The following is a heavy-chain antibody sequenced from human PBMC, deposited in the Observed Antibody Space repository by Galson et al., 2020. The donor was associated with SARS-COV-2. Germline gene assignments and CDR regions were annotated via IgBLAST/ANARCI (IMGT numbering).Heavy chain of an antibody. CDR3: ARGEPNDY. V-gene: IGHV4-4*07. Sequence: ETSETLSLTCTVSGGSITTYYWSWFRQPAGKGLEWIGRVFAGGSTSYNPSLKSRVTMSLDTSQNQVSLKLTSVTAADTAVYYCARGEPNDYWGQGTLVTVSS. CDR1: GGSITTYY. CDR2: VFAGGST. J-gene: IGHJ4*02.